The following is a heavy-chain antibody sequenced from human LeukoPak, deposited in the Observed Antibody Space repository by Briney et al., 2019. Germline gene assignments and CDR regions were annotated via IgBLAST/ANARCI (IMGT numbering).Heavy chain of an antibody. D-gene: IGHD2-21*01. CDR3: ARNSYHYGMDV. J-gene: IGHJ6*02. CDR1: GGSIRSSYYY. V-gene: IGHV4-39*01. Sequence: SETLSLTCTVSGGSIRSSYYYWGWIRQPPGKGLEWIGSIYDSGSTYYNPSLKSRVTISVDTSKNQFSLKLNSVTAADTAVYYCARNSYHYGMDVWGQGTTVTVSS. CDR2: IYDSGST.